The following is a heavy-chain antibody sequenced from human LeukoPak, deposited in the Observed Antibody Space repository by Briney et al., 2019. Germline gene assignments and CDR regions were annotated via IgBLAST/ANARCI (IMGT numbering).Heavy chain of an antibody. CDR3: ATWAFYHNLDV. Sequence: GGALRLSCAASGFTIGPYAMYWVRQGPGRGLEWVSVIKADGSGTFYADPVRGRFTTSRGNSKNSLYLQMNSLTSEDTALYYCATWAFYHNLDVWGQGTTVIVSS. J-gene: IGHJ6*02. V-gene: IGHV3-43*02. D-gene: IGHD2/OR15-2a*01. CDR1: GFTIGPYA. CDR2: IKADGSGT.